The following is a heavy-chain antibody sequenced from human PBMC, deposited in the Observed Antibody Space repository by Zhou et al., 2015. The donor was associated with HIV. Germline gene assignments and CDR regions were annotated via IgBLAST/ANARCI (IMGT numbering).Heavy chain of an antibody. D-gene: IGHD1-1*01. CDR1: GGSFSGYT. CDR3: ARGDDREAVQPYYFDH. CDR2: IVPVFGTP. J-gene: IGHJ4*02. Sequence: QVQLVQSGAEVKKPGSSVKVSCKASGGSFSGYTVAWVRQAPGQGLEWVGGIVPVFGTPHYAQRLQGRVTLTADTSTSTAYMEVSGLRSEDTAIYFCARGDDREAVQPYYFDHWGQGTLVTVSS. V-gene: IGHV1-69*06.